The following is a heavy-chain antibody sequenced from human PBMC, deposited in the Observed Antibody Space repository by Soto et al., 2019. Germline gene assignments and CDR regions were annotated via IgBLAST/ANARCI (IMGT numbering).Heavy chain of an antibody. CDR2: ISSRSDTL. D-gene: IGHD4-4*01. CDR1: GFTFSAYA. CDR3: AREGVTNYTDYYFDL. J-gene: IGHJ4*01. V-gene: IGHV3-48*02. Sequence: PGGSLRLSCEGSGFTFSAYAMNWVRQAPGKGLEWVSYISSRSDTLYYADSVKGRFTISRDNAKNSVYLQVNNLRDEDTAVYYCAREGVTNYTDYYFDLWGHGALVTVSS.